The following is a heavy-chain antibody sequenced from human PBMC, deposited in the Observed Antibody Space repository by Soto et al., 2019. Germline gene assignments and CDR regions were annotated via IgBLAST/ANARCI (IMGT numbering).Heavy chain of an antibody. CDR1: GGIFSTYA. CDR3: ASRSGDIVPRTGMPRHYYYGMDV. CDR2: ILPIFGTP. D-gene: IGHD5-12*01. Sequence: QVQLVQSGAEVKKPGSSVKVSCKASGGIFSTYAISWVRQAPGQGLEWMGGILPIFGTPNYAQKFQGRVAIPSDESTTTAYMELTSLRYEDTAVYYCASRSGDIVPRTGMPRHYYYGMDVWGQGTTVTVSS. V-gene: IGHV1-69*01. J-gene: IGHJ6*02.